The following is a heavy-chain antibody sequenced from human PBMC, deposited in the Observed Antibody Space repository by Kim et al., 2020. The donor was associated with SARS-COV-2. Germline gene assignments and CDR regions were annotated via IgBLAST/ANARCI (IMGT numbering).Heavy chain of an antibody. V-gene: IGHV3-53*01. J-gene: IGHJ4*02. CDR1: GFTVSSNY. Sequence: GGSLRLSCAASGFTVSSNYMSWVRQAPGKGLEWVSVIYSGGSTYYADSVKGRFTISRDNSKNTLYLQMNSLRAEDTAVYYCARDSKYCSSTSCYSSDYWGQGTLVTVSS. D-gene: IGHD2-2*02. CDR3: ARDSKYCSSTSCYSSDY. CDR2: IYSGGST.